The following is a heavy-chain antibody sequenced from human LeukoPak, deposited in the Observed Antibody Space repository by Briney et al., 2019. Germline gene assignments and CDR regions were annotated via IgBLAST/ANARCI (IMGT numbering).Heavy chain of an antibody. D-gene: IGHD1-7*01. CDR1: GFTFSSYG. J-gene: IGHJ3*02. CDR2: IWYDGSNK. V-gene: IGHV3-33*01. CDR3: ARDGSPYNWNYGDAFDI. Sequence: PGGSLRLSCAASGFTFSSYGMHWVRQAPGKGLEWVAVIWYDGSNKYYADSMKGRFTISRDNSKNTLYLQMNSLRAEDTAVYYCARDGSPYNWNYGDAFDIWGQGTMVTVSS.